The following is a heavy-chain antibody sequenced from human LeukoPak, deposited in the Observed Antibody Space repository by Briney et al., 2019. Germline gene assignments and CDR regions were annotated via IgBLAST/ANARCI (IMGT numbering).Heavy chain of an antibody. CDR1: GGSISSSSYY. Sequence: SETLSLTCAVSGGSISSSSYYWGWIRQPPGKGLEWIVSVFVKGSTYYNPSLKSPFTISVETTKNQFTLTLSSVTAPDTAVYYCARVARCTSCFDVDYWGQGTLVTVSS. CDR2: VFVKGST. J-gene: IGHJ4*02. D-gene: IGHD2-2*01. V-gene: IGHV4-39*02. CDR3: ARVARCTSCFDVDY.